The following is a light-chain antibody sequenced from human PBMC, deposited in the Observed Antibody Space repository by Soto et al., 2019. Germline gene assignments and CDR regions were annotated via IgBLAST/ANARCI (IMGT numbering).Light chain of an antibody. Sequence: EIVLTHSPGTLSLSPGERATLSCRASQRVTSSYLAWYQQKPGQAPRLLIYGASSRATGIPDRFNGSGSGTDFTLTISRLEPEDFAVYYCHQYGSSPLTFGGGTMVEIK. CDR1: QRVTSSY. V-gene: IGKV3-20*01. CDR3: HQYGSSPLT. J-gene: IGKJ4*01. CDR2: GAS.